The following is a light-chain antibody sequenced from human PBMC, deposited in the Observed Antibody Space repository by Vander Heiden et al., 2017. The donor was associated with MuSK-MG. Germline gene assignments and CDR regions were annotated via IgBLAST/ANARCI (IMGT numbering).Light chain of an antibody. CDR2: GNS. J-gene: IGLJ1*01. CDR3: QSYDSSLSGYV. Sequence: QSVLTPPPSVSGAPGQRVTIYCTGSSSNIGAGDDVSWYQQPPGTAPNLLIYGNSNRPSGVPDRFSGSKSGTSASLAITGLQAEDAADYYCQSYDSSLSGYVFGTGTKVTVL. CDR1: SSNIGAGDD. V-gene: IGLV1-40*01.